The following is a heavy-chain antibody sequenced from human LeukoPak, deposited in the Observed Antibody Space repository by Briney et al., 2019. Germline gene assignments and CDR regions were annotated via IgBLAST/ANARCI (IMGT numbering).Heavy chain of an antibody. J-gene: IGHJ3*02. CDR3: VKETHSTLVPGYAFDI. Sequence: PGGSLRLSCAASGFTFDDYAMHWVRQAPGKGLEWVSGISWNSVKIVFVESVKGRFTISRDNAKNSVYLQMNSLRAEDSALYYCVKETHSTLVPGYAFDIWGQGTMVTVSS. CDR1: GFTFDDYA. CDR2: ISWNSVKI. D-gene: IGHD1-1*01. V-gene: IGHV3-9*01.